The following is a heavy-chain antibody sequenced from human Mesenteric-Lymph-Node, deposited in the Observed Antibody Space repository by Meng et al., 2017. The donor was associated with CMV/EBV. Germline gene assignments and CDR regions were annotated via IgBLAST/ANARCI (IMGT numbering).Heavy chain of an antibody. CDR1: GFTFSSYW. J-gene: IGHJ6*02. D-gene: IGHD3-3*01. CDR3: ARELGGGDYDFWSGYYTLYYYYGMDV. V-gene: IGHV3-74*01. CDR2: INSDGSST. Sequence: GESLKISCVASGFTFSSYWMHWVRQAPGKGLVWVSRINSDGSSTSYADSVKGRFTISRDNAKNTLYLQMNSLRAEDTAVYYCARELGGGDYDFWSGYYTLYYYYGMDVWGQGTTVTVSS.